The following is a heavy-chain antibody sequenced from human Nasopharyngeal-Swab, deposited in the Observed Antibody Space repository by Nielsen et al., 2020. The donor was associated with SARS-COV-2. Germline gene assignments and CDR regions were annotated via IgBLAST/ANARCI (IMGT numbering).Heavy chain of an antibody. J-gene: IGHJ4*02. V-gene: IGHV4-61*01. D-gene: IGHD3/OR15-3a*01. CDR2: IYYSGST. CDR1: GYSISSGYY. CDR3: ARGRGTRSYFDY. Sequence: SETLSLTCTVSGYSISSGYYWGWIRQPPGKGLEWIGYIYYSGSTNYNPSLKSRVTISVDTSKNQLSLKLTSVTAADTAVYYCARGRGTRSYFDYWGQGTQVTVSS.